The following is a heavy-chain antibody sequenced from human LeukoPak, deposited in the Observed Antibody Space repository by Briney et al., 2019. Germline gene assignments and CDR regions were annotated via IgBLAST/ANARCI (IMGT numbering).Heavy chain of an antibody. D-gene: IGHD6-19*01. V-gene: IGHV1-69*13. CDR2: IIPIFGTA. J-gene: IGHJ4*02. CDR3: ARESVPFSSGWSFDY. CDR1: GGTFSSYA. Sequence: SVTVSCKASGGTFSSYAISWVRQARGQGVEGMGGIIPIFGTANYAQRFQGRATITADESTSTAYMELSSLRSEDTAVYYCARESVPFSSGWSFDYWGQGTLVTVSS.